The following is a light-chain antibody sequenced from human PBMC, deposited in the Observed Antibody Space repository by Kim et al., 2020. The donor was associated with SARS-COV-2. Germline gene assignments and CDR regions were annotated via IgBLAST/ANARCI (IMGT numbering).Light chain of an antibody. J-gene: IGKJ1*01. CDR3: QKARSSPRT. CDR1: QSVGSNY. Sequence: EIVLTQSPGTLSLSPGERATLSCRASQSVGSNYLAWYQQKPGQSPRLLIYGASSRATGIPDRFSGSGSGTDFTLTIDRLEPEDFAVYYCQKARSSPRTFGQGTKVDIK. CDR2: GAS. V-gene: IGKV3-20*01.